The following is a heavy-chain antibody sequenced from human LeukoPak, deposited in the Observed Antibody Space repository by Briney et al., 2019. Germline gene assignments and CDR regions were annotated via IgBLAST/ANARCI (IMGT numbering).Heavy chain of an antibody. CDR2: IIPIFDTG. Sequence: SVKVSCKASGYTFSSYAISWVRQAPGQGLEWMGEIIPIFDTGNYAQKFQGRLTITADESTSTAYMELSSVTAADTAVYYCARDSPITMVRHDAFDIWGQGTMVTVSS. J-gene: IGHJ3*02. CDR3: ARDSPITMVRHDAFDI. D-gene: IGHD3-10*01. CDR1: GYTFSSYA. V-gene: IGHV1-69*13.